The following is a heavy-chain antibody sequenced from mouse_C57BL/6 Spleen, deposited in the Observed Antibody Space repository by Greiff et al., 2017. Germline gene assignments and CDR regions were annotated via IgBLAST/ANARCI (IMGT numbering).Heavy chain of an antibody. CDR2: IDPETGDT. J-gene: IGHJ3*01. Sequence: QVQLQQSGAELVRPGASVTLSCKASGYTFTDYEMHWVKQTPVQGLEWIARIDPETGDTAYNQKFKGKAKLTADKSSSTAYMELCSLTSEDSAVYYCTSSCDYGNYLAGFAYWGQGTLVTVSA. CDR3: TSSCDYGNYLAGFAY. V-gene: IGHV1-15*01. CDR1: GYTFTDYE. D-gene: IGHD2-1*01.